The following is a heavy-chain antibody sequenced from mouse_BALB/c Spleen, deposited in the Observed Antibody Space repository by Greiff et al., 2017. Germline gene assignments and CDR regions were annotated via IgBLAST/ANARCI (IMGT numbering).Heavy chain of an antibody. V-gene: IGHV1S137*01. CDR3: AKIGGRYDYDDGAWAY. CDR1: GYTFTDYA. Sequence: QVQLQQSGAELVRPGVSVKISCKGSGYTFTDYAMHWVKQSHAKSLEWIGVISTYYGDASYNQKFKGKATMTVDKSSSTAYMELARLTSEDSAIYYCAKIGGRYDYDDGAWAYWGQGTLVTVSA. D-gene: IGHD2-4*01. J-gene: IGHJ3*01. CDR2: ISTYYGDA.